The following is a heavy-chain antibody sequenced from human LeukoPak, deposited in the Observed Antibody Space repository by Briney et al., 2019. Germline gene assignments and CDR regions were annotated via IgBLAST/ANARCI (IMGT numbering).Heavy chain of an antibody. CDR3: ARQAAYDDILTGYQYYFDY. Sequence: SETLSLTCTVSGGSISSYYWSWIRQPPGKGLEWIGYIYYSGSTNYNPSLKSRVTISVDTSKNQFSLKLSSVTAADTAVYYCARQAAYDDILTGYQYYFDYWGQGTLVTVSS. CDR1: GGSISSYY. CDR2: IYYSGST. J-gene: IGHJ4*02. D-gene: IGHD3-9*01. V-gene: IGHV4-59*08.